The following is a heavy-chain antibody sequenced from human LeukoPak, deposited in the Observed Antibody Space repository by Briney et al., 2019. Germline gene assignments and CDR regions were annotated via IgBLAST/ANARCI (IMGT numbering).Heavy chain of an antibody. CDR1: GGSISSYY. Sequence: SETLSLTCTVSGGSISSYYWSWIRQPAGKGLEWIGRIYTSGSTNYNPSLKSRVTISVDTSKNQFSLKLSSVTAADTAVYYCARASGDYGDYVYDYWGQGTLVTVSS. CDR2: IYTSGST. CDR3: ARASGDYGDYVYDY. V-gene: IGHV4-4*07. D-gene: IGHD4-17*01. J-gene: IGHJ4*02.